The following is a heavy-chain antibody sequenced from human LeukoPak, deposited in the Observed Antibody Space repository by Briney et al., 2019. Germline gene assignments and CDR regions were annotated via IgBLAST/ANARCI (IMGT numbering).Heavy chain of an antibody. CDR3: ARRRTAYSSSLYYFDY. CDR1: GGSFSGYY. CDR2: INHSGST. V-gene: IGHV4-34*01. J-gene: IGHJ4*02. D-gene: IGHD6-13*01. Sequence: SETLSLTCAVYGGSFSGYYWSWIRQPPGKGLEWIGEINHSGSTNYNPSLKGRVTISVDTSKNQFSLKLSSVTAADTAVYYCARRRTAYSSSLYYFDYWGQGTLVTVSS.